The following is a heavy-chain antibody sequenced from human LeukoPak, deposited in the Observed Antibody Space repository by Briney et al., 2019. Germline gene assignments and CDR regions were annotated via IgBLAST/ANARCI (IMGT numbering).Heavy chain of an antibody. D-gene: IGHD3-9*01. CDR3: AREDHDILTGYPNWFDP. V-gene: IGHV4-4*07. Sequence: SETLSLTCTVSGGSISSYYWSWIRQPAGKGLEWIGRIYTSGSTNYNPSLKSRVTMSVGTSKNQFSLKLGSVTAADTAVYYCAREDHDILTGYPNWFDPWGQGTLVTVSS. J-gene: IGHJ5*02. CDR2: IYTSGST. CDR1: GGSISSYY.